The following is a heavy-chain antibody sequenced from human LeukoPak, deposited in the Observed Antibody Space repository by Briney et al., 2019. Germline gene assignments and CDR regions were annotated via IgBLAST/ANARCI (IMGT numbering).Heavy chain of an antibody. CDR1: GFTFSSYG. J-gene: IGHJ4*02. Sequence: GGSLRLSCAASGFTFSSYGMHWVRQAPGKGLEWVAVISYDGSNKYYADSVKGRFTVSRDNSKNTLHLQMNSLRAEDTAVYYCAKDLSNFYFDYWGQGTLVTVSS. D-gene: IGHD5-24*01. CDR3: AKDLSNFYFDY. CDR2: ISYDGSNK. V-gene: IGHV3-30*18.